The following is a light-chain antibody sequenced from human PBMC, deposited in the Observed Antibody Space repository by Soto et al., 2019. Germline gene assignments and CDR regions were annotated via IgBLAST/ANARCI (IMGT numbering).Light chain of an antibody. CDR2: LNSDGSH. CDR1: SLQSSYA. J-gene: IGLJ2*01. Sequence: QLVLTQSPSASASLGASVNLTCTLSSLQSSYAIAWHQQQPEKGPRYLMKLNSDGSHSKGDGIPDRFSGSRSGAEWYLTISSLQSEDEADYYCQTWGTGIHVVFGGGTQLTVL. CDR3: QTWGTGIHVV. V-gene: IGLV4-69*01.